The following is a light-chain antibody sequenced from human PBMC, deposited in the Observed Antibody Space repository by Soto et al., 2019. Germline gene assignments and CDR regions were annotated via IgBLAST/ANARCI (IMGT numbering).Light chain of an antibody. CDR2: GAS. J-gene: IGKJ2*01. CDR1: QSVSSSY. CDR3: QQYGSSPRT. Sequence: ETVLTQSPGTLSLSPGERATLSCRASQSVSSSYLAWYQQKPGQAPRLLIYGASSRATGIPDRFSGSGSGTDFTLTISRLAPEDFAVYYCQQYGSSPRTFGQGTKLEIK. V-gene: IGKV3-20*01.